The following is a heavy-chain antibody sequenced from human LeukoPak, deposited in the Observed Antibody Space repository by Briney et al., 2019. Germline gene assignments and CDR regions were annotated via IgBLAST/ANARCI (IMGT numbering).Heavy chain of an antibody. J-gene: IGHJ4*02. CDR3: AKGRYYNDY. V-gene: IGHV3-23*01. Sequence: GGSLRLSCAASGFTFSNFAMSWVRQAPGKGLEWVSAISSSRSTYYADSVKGRFTISRDNSKNTLFLLMNSLRVEDTAAYYCAKGRYYNDYWGQGTLVIVSS. D-gene: IGHD1-26*01. CDR1: GFTFSNFA. CDR2: ISSSRST.